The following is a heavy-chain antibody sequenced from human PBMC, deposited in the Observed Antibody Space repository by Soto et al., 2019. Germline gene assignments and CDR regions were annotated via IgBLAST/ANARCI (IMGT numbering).Heavy chain of an antibody. CDR1: GYTFTSYA. Sequence: ASVKVSCKASGYTFTSYAMHWVRQDPGQRLEWMGWINAGNGSTKYSQKFQGRVTITRDTSASTAYMELSSLRSEETAVYYCARGAARVPSPWFDPWGQGTLVTVSS. V-gene: IGHV1-3*01. J-gene: IGHJ5*02. CDR3: ARGAARVPSPWFDP. CDR2: INAGNGST. D-gene: IGHD6-6*01.